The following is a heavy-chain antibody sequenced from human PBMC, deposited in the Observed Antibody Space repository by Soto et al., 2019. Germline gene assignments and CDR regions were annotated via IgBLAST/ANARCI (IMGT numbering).Heavy chain of an antibody. CDR1: GFTFSDYA. Sequence: EVQLVESGGGLVQPGGPLRLSCAASGFTFSDYALNWVRQAPGEGLEWISYISSSSSTIYFADSLKRRFTISRDNAKNSLYLQMNSLRDEDTAVYYCASTLQYCTSTSCYPWVRFDYWGQGTLVTVSS. V-gene: IGHV3-48*02. CDR2: ISSSSSTI. J-gene: IGHJ4*02. D-gene: IGHD2-2*01. CDR3: ASTLQYCTSTSCYPWVRFDY.